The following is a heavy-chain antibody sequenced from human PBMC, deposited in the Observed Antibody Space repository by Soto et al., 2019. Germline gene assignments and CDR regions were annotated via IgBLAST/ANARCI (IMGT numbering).Heavy chain of an antibody. CDR1: GGSSGCSY. CDR3: TKYRRTEAEGYSFGF. D-gene: IGHD2-15*01. Sequence: PSETQPLTRTVAGGSSGCSYRSWIRQNPGKVLEWVGYIHYSGSTNYNPSLKSRVTMSVDSAKNQFSLQLSYVTAADTAVYFCTKYRRTEAEGYSFGFWGKGALVTVSS. J-gene: IGHJ4*02. CDR2: IHYSGST. V-gene: IGHV4-59*01.